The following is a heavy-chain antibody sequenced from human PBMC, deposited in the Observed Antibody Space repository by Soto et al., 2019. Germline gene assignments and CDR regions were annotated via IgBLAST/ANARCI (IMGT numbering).Heavy chain of an antibody. V-gene: IGHV1-69*06. CDR2: IIPIFGTA. J-gene: IGHJ4*02. CDR3: AIIEGDGYNTIPDY. CDR1: GGTFSSYA. D-gene: IGHD5-12*01. Sequence: QVQLVQSGAEVKKPGSSVKVSCKASGGTFSSYAISWVRQAPGQGLEWMGGIIPIFGTANYAQKFQGRVTITADKSTSTAYMELSSLRSEDTAVDYCAIIEGDGYNTIPDYWGQGTLVTVSS.